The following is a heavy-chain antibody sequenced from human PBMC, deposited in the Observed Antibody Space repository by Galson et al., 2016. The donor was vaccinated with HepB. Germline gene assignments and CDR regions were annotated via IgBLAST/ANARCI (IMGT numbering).Heavy chain of an antibody. CDR3: ARGKRPRQWLIAKWFDP. V-gene: IGHV4-39*02. D-gene: IGHD6-19*01. Sequence: LSLTCTVSGVSVSTDRFYWGWFRQPPGGGLEWIGTISYSGYTYPKSSLKSRVTISVDTSRNLFSLKLNSVTAADTAVYYCARGKRPRQWLIAKWFDPWGQGTPVTVSA. CDR1: GVSVSTDRFY. CDR2: ISYSGYT. J-gene: IGHJ5*02.